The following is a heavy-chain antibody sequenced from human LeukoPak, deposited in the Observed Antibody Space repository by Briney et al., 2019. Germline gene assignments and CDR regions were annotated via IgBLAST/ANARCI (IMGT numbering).Heavy chain of an antibody. CDR2: INPNSGGT. CDR3: AREELLDLAYCGGDCYPADSDAFDI. CDR1: GYTFTGYY. D-gene: IGHD2-21*01. V-gene: IGHV1-2*02. J-gene: IGHJ3*02. Sequence: GASVKVSCKASGYTFTGYYMHWVRQAPGQGLEWMGWINPNSGGTNYAQKFQGRVTMTRDTPISTAYMELSRLRSDDTAVYYCAREELLDLAYCGGDCYPADSDAFDIWGQGTMVTVSS.